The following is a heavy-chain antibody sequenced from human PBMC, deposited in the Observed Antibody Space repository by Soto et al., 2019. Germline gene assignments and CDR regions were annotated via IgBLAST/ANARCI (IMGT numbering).Heavy chain of an antibody. CDR3: ARDNPTVGLLLDYYYGMDV. Sequence: QVQLVESGGGVVQPGRSLRLSCAASGFTFSSYAMHWVRQAPGKGLEWVAVISYDGSNKYYADSVKGRFTISRDNSKNTLYLQMNSLRAEDTAVYYCARDNPTVGLLLDYYYGMDVWGQGTTVTVSS. V-gene: IGHV3-30-3*01. CDR1: GFTFSSYA. D-gene: IGHD2-15*01. J-gene: IGHJ6*02. CDR2: ISYDGSNK.